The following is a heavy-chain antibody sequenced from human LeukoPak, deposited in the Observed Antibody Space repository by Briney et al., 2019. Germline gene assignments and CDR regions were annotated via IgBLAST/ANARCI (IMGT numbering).Heavy chain of an antibody. CDR3: ARVRRIFYAFDI. J-gene: IGHJ3*02. V-gene: IGHV1-8*03. CDR1: GYTFTSYD. Sequence: ASVKVSCKASGYTFTSYDINWVRQATGQGLEWMGWMNPNSGNTGYAQKFQGRVTITRNTSISTAYMELSRLRSDDTAVYYCARVRRIFYAFDIWGQGTMVTVSS. D-gene: IGHD2/OR15-2a*01. CDR2: MNPNSGNT.